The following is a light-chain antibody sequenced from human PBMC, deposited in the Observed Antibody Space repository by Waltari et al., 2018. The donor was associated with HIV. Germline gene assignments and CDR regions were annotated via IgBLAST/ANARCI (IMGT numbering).Light chain of an antibody. CDR1: TSNIGNSY. CDR3: GPWDSSLSAGV. J-gene: IGLJ1*01. V-gene: IGLV1-51*01. Sequence: QSVLTQPPSVSAAPGQTVTISCSGSTSNIGNSYVSWTQRLPGTAPKLLIYAKSGRPAGSPDRLSRSKSGTAATLGITGRQTGDEADYNCGPWDSSLSAGVFGTGTKVTVL. CDR2: AKS.